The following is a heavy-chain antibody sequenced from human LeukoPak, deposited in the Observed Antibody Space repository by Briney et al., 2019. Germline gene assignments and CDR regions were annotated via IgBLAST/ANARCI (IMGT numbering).Heavy chain of an antibody. CDR1: GYRFTSYW. J-gene: IGHJ3*02. D-gene: IGHD6-13*01. CDR2: INPGDSDT. V-gene: IGHV5-51*01. Sequence: GGSLKISFKGSGYRFTSYWIGWVRPMPGKGLEWMGIINPGDSDTRYSPSFEGQVTISAGKSINTTFLQYSNLKASDTAMYYCARPIAAAGAPYAFDIWGQGTMVTVSS. CDR3: ARPIAAAGAPYAFDI.